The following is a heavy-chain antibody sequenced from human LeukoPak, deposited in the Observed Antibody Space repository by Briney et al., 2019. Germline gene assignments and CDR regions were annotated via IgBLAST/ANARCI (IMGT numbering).Heavy chain of an antibody. D-gene: IGHD1-26*01. Sequence: GASVKVSCKASGYTFTGYYMHWVRQAPGQGLEWMGWINPNSGGTNYAQKLQGRVTMTRDTSISTAYMELSRLRSDDTAVYYCARTWELLHNYYGMDVWGQGTTVTVSS. CDR2: INPNSGGT. CDR1: GYTFTGYY. J-gene: IGHJ6*02. V-gene: IGHV1-2*02. CDR3: ARTWELLHNYYGMDV.